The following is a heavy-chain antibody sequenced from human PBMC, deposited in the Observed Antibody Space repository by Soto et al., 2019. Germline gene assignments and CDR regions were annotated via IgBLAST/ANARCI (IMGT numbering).Heavy chain of an antibody. CDR2: IYYSGST. CDR1: GGSISSYY. Sequence: KPSETLSLTCTVSGGSISSYYWSWIRQPPGKGLEWIGYIYYSGSTNYNPSLKSRVTISVDTSKNQFSLKLSSVTAADTAVYYCARKHCSSTSCYTNYFDYWGQGTLVTVSS. V-gene: IGHV4-59*01. D-gene: IGHD2-2*01. CDR3: ARKHCSSTSCYTNYFDY. J-gene: IGHJ4*02.